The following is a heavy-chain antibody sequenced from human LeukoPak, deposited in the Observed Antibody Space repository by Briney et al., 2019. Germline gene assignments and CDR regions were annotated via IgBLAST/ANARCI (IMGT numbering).Heavy chain of an antibody. CDR2: IYTGGST. CDR3: AGSRDGYSYYYFDS. CDR1: GVSIRSYY. J-gene: IGHJ4*02. D-gene: IGHD5-24*01. Sequence: PSETLSLTCTVSGVSIRSYYWSWIRQPPGKGLEWIGYIYTGGSTNSNPSLKSRVTTSVDTSKNQFSLKLTSVTAADTAVYYCAGSRDGYSYYYFDSWGQGTLVTVSS. V-gene: IGHV4-4*09.